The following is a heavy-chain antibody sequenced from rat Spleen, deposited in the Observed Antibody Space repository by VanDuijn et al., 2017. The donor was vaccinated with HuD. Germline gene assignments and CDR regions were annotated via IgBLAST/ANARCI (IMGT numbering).Heavy chain of an antibody. CDR2: INTGSGTT. CDR3: ARELWIGSFGY. V-gene: IGHV1-43*01. J-gene: IGHJ3*01. Sequence: QVQLQQSGAELAKPGPSVKISCKASGYTFTTYHISWIKQTTGQGLEYIGYINTGSGTTNYNEKFKGTATLTVDKSSRTAFMHLDSLTPDDSAVFYCARELWIGSFGYWGQGTLVTVSS. CDR1: GYTFTTYH. D-gene: IGHD1-6*01.